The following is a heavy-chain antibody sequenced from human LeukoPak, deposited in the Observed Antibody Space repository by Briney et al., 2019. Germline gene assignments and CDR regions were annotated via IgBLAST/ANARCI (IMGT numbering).Heavy chain of an antibody. CDR1: RFTVSNNY. CDR3: AKQRGDILTSPFDY. CDR2: IYSGGRT. J-gene: IGHJ4*02. Sequence: PRGSLRLSCAASRFTVSNNYMSWVRQAPGKGLEWVSVIYSGGRTYYADSVKGRFTISRDNSKNTLYLQMNSLRAEDTAVYYCAKQRGDILTSPFDYWGQGTLVTVSS. V-gene: IGHV3-53*01. D-gene: IGHD3-9*01.